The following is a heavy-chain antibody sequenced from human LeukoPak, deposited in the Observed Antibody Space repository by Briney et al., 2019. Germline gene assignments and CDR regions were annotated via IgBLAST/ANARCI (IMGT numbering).Heavy chain of an antibody. CDR1: SGSISSYY. CDR2: IYYSGST. J-gene: IGHJ4*02. V-gene: IGHV4-59*01. D-gene: IGHD7-27*01. Sequence: SETLSLTCTVSSGSISSYYWSWIRQPPGKGLEWIGYIYYSGSTDYNPSLKSRVSISVDTSKNQFSLKLSSVTAADTAVYYCARAKTGDLYFEYWGQGTLVTV. CDR3: ARAKTGDLYFEY.